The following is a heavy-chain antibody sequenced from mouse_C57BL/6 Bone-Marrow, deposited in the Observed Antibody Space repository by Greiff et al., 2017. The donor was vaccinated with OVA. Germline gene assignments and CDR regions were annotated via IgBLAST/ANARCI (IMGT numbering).Heavy chain of an antibody. V-gene: IGHV1-69*01. CDR3: ARDHYYGSSGWYFEV. CDR1: GYTFTSYW. CDR2: IDPSDSYT. D-gene: IGHD1-1*01. J-gene: IGHJ1*03. Sequence: VQLQQPGAELVMPGASVKLSCKASGYTFTSYWMHWVKQRPGQGLEWIGEIDPSDSYTNYNQKFKGKSTFTVDKSSSTAYMQLSSLTSEDSAVYYCARDHYYGSSGWYFEVWGTGTTVTVSS.